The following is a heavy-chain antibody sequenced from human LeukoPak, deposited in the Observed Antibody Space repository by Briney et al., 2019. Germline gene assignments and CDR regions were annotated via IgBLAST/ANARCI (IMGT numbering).Heavy chain of an antibody. V-gene: IGHV1-46*01. CDR2: INPSGGST. Sequence: ASVTVSFTASGYTFISYYMHWVRQAPGQGLEWMGVINPSGGSTAYAQQFQGRVTMTRDTSTSTVYMELSSLRSEDTAVYYCARHSLIGTTPFDYWGQGTLVTVSS. J-gene: IGHJ4*02. D-gene: IGHD1-20*01. CDR3: ARHSLIGTTPFDY. CDR1: GYTFISYY.